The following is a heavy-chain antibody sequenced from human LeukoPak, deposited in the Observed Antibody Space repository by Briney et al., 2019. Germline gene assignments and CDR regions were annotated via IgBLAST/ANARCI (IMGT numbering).Heavy chain of an antibody. D-gene: IGHD3-3*01. J-gene: IGHJ4*02. CDR1: GFTFSSYA. CDR3: ARDRAWNYFDY. Sequence: GGSLRLSCAASGFTFSSYAMDWVRQAPGKGLEWVAIISNDGSRKYYAHSVEGRFTISRDNSKNTLYLQMDSLRAEDTAVYYCARDRAWNYFDYWGQGTLVTVSS. V-gene: IGHV3-30*04. CDR2: ISNDGSRK.